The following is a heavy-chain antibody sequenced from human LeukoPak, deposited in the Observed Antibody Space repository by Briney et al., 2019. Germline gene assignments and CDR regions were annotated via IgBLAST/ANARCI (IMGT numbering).Heavy chain of an antibody. CDR1: GYTFTSYD. J-gene: IGHJ6*03. D-gene: IGHD3-9*01. CDR3: ARKPTVFEIMGRPLRYFGYYYYYMDV. CDR2: MNPNSGNT. V-gene: IGHV1-8*02. Sequence: ASVKVSCKASGYTFTSYDINWVRQATGQGLEWMGWMNPNSGNTGYAQKFQGKVTMTRNTSISTAYMELSSLRSEDTAVYYRARKPTVFEIMGRPLRYFGYYYYYMDVWGKGTTVTISS.